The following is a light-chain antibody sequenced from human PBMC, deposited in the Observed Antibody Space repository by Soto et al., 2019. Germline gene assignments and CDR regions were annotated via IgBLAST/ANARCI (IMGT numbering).Light chain of an antibody. V-gene: IGKV3-20*01. CDR3: QQYGSSPPYA. CDR2: GAS. Sequence: EIVLTQSPGTLSLSPGERATLSCRASQSISSSYLAWYLHKPGQAPRLLIYGASNRATGIPDRFSGSGSGTDFTLTINRLEPEDYAVYYCQQYGSSPPYAFGQGTKLEIK. J-gene: IGKJ2*01. CDR1: QSISSSY.